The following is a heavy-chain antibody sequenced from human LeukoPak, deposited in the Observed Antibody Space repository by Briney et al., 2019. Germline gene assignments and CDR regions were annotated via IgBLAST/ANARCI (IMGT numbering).Heavy chain of an antibody. CDR1: GFTFSSYS. Sequence: GGSLRLSCAASGFTFSSYSMNWVRQAPGKGLEWVSSISSSSGYIYYADSVKGRFTISRDDSKNTLYLQMSSLKTEDTAVYHCTTMTVVPTDYWGQGALVTVSS. CDR2: ISSSSGYI. J-gene: IGHJ4*02. V-gene: IGHV3-21*03. CDR3: TTMTVVPTDY. D-gene: IGHD2-2*01.